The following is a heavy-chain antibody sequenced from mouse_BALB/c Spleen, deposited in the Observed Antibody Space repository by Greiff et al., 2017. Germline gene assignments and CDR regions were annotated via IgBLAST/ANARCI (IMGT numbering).Heavy chain of an antibody. Sequence: QVQLKESGPGLVAPSQSLSITCTVSGFSLTSYDISWIRQPPGKGLEWLGVIWTGGGTNYNSAFMSRLSISKDNSKSQVFLKMNSLQTDDTAIYYCVRDRDGYYERYAMDYWGQGTSVTVSS. V-gene: IGHV2-9-2*01. CDR3: VRDRDGYYERYAMDY. D-gene: IGHD2-3*01. J-gene: IGHJ4*01. CDR1: GFSLTSYD. CDR2: IWTGGGT.